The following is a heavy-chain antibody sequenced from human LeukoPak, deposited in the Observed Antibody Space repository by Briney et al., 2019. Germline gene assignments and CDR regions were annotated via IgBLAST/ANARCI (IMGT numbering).Heavy chain of an antibody. CDR2: ISSSSSYI. D-gene: IGHD6-13*01. V-gene: IGHV3-21*01. J-gene: IGHJ4*02. CDR1: GFTFSSYS. CDR3: ARDHPGSSWYTVTD. Sequence: GGSLRLSCAASGFTFSSYSMNWVRQAPGKGLEWVSSISSSSSYIYYADSVKGRFTISRDNAKNSLYLHMNSLRAEDTAVYYCARDHPGSSWYTVTDWGQGTLVTVSS.